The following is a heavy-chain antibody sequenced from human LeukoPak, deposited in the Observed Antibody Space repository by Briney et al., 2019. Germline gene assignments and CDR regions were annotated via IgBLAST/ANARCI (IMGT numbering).Heavy chain of an antibody. J-gene: IGHJ4*02. V-gene: IGHV3-7*01. CDR3: ARGWRYFDC. Sequence: GGSLRLSCEASGFTFETFWMSWVRQAPGKGLEWVANIRQGGSEKDYGDSVRGRFTIARDDAKNSLFLQMNSLRAEDTAVYYCARGWRYFDCWGQGTLVTVSS. CDR1: GFTFETFW. D-gene: IGHD3-9*01. CDR2: IRQGGSEK.